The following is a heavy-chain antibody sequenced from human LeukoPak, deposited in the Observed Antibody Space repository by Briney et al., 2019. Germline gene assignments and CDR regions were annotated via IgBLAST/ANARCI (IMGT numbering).Heavy chain of an antibody. V-gene: IGHV3-30*18. Sequence: GGSLRLSCTASKFTFSNYGMQWVRQAPGKGLEWVAVVSSGGNIKYYADSVRGRFTISRDNSRNTMYLQMDSLRVEDTAVYYCVKEYGSGGYGVNFDYWGQGTLVTVSS. CDR2: VSSGGNIK. CDR3: VKEYGSGGYGVNFDY. D-gene: IGHD3-10*01. CDR1: KFTFSNYG. J-gene: IGHJ4*02.